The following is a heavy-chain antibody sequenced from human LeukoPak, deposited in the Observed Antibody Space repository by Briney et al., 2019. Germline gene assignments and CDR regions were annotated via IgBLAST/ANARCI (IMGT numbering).Heavy chain of an antibody. J-gene: IGHJ4*02. V-gene: IGHV1-69*01. CDR3: ARGGRGDSGYDY. Sequence: SVKVSCKASGGTFSSYAISWVRQAPGQGLEWMGGIIPIFGTANYAQKFQGRVTITADESTSTAYMELSSLRSEDTAAYYCARGGRGDSGYDYWGQGTLVTVSS. CDR2: IIPIFGTA. CDR1: GGTFSSYA. D-gene: IGHD5-12*01.